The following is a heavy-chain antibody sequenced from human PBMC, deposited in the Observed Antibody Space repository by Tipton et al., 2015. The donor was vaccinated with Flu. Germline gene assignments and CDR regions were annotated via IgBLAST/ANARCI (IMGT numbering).Heavy chain of an antibody. Sequence: SLRLSCAASGFTFSSYEMNWVRQATGKGLEWVSYISSSGSTIYYADSVKGRFTISRDNAKNSLYLQMNSLRAEDTADYYCARAYYYGMDVWGQGTTVTVSS. V-gene: IGHV3-48*03. CDR2: ISSSGSTI. CDR3: ARAYYYGMDV. J-gene: IGHJ6*01. CDR1: GFTFSSYE.